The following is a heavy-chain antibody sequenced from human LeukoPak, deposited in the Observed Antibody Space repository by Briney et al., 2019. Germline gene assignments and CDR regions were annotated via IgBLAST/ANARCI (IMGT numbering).Heavy chain of an antibody. Sequence: SETLSLTCTVSGGSISSSSYYWGWIRQPPGKGLEWIGSIYYSGSTYYNPSLKSRVTISVDTSKNQFSLELSSVTAADTAVYYCAREGHGGSYWGQGTLVTVSS. D-gene: IGHD3-16*01. CDR3: AREGHGGSY. CDR2: IYYSGST. J-gene: IGHJ4*02. V-gene: IGHV4-39*07. CDR1: GGSISSSSYY.